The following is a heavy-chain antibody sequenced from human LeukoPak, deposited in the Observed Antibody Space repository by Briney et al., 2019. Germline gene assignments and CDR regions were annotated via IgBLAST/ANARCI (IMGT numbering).Heavy chain of an antibody. CDR2: ISAYNGNT. CDR3: ARDKGTGRGYSYGV. D-gene: IGHD5-18*01. CDR1: GGTFSSYA. V-gene: IGHV1-18*01. Sequence: ASVKVSCKASGGTFSSYAISWVRQAPGQGLEWMGWISAYNGNTNYAQKLQGRVTMTTDTSTSTAYMELRSLRSDDTAVYYCARDKGTGRGYSYGVWGQGTLVTVSS. J-gene: IGHJ4*02.